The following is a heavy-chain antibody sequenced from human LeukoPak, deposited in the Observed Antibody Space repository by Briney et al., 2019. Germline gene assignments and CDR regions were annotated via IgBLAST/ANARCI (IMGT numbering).Heavy chain of an antibody. J-gene: IGHJ5*02. CDR3: ARGYCGGDCYSHNWFDP. D-gene: IGHD2-21*01. Sequence: GASVKVSCRASRYNFTGYYMHWVRQAPGQGLEWMGRINPNSGGTNYAQKFQGRVTMTSDTSISTAYMELSRLRSDDTAVYYCARGYCGGDCYSHNWFDPWGQGTLVTVSS. V-gene: IGHV1-2*06. CDR2: INPNSGGT. CDR1: RYNFTGYY.